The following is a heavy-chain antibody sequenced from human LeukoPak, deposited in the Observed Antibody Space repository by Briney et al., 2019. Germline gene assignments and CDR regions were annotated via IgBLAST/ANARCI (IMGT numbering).Heavy chain of an antibody. D-gene: IGHD3-22*01. CDR1: GFTFSSYA. CDR2: ISTSGGSS. Sequence: GSLRLSCAASGFTFSSYAMSWVRQAPGKGLEWVSGISTSGGSSSYADSVRGRFTISRDNPRNTLYMQMNSLRAEDTALYYCAIMHPYYDGSGYWVQWGQGTLVTVSS. CDR3: AIMHPYYDGSGYWVQ. J-gene: IGHJ4*02. V-gene: IGHV3-23*01.